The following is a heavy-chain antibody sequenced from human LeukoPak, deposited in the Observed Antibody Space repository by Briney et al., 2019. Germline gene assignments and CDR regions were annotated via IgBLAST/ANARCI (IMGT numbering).Heavy chain of an antibody. D-gene: IGHD4/OR15-4a*01. J-gene: IGHJ6*03. V-gene: IGHV4-39*01. CDR1: GGSISSSSYY. Sequence: SXXLSLTCTVSGGSISSSSYYWGWIRQPPGKGLEWIGSIYYSGSTYYNPSLKSRVTISVDTSKNQFSLKLSSVTAADTAVYYCARRKGAYSYYYYYMDVWGKGTPVTVSS. CDR2: IYYSGST. CDR3: ARRKGAYSYYYYYMDV.